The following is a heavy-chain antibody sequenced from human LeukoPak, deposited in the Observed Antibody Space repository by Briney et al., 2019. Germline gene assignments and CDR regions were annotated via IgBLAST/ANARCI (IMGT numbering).Heavy chain of an antibody. Sequence: GGSLRLSCEASGFTFSTYSMNWVRQAPGKGLECVSYISGGGSTIYYADSVKGRFTISRDNAKNSLFLQMDSLTDEDTAVYYCARERATFGDYWGQGTLVTVSS. CDR2: ISGGGSTI. J-gene: IGHJ4*02. V-gene: IGHV3-48*02. D-gene: IGHD3-10*01. CDR3: ARERATFGDY. CDR1: GFTFSTYS.